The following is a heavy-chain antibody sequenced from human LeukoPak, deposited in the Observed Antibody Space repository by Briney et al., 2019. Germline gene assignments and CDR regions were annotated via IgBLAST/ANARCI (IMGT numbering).Heavy chain of an antibody. CDR1: GFTYSSYW. J-gene: IGHJ4*02. Sequence: GGSLRLSCAASGFTYSSYWMHWVRQAPGKGPVWVSRINSDGSSTSYADSVKGRFTISRDNAKNTLYLQMNSLRAEDTAVYYCARGSPSGSWGQGTLVTVSS. CDR2: INSDGSST. V-gene: IGHV3-74*01. CDR3: ARGSPSGS. D-gene: IGHD1-26*01.